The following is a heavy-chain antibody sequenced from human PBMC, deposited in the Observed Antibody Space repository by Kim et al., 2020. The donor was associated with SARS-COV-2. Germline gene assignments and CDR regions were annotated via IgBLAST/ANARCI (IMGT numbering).Heavy chain of an antibody. CDR3: ARGARSGITGINVLDY. Sequence: GGSLRLSCAASGFTFSVYGMHWVRQAPGKGLEWVAVISYDGNNEYYADSVKGRFTISRDSSKNTLYLQMNSLRAEDTAVHYCARGARSGITGINVLDYWGQGTLVTVSS. D-gene: IGHD1-20*01. CDR2: ISYDGNNE. CDR1: GFTFSVYG. V-gene: IGHV3-30*03. J-gene: IGHJ4*02.